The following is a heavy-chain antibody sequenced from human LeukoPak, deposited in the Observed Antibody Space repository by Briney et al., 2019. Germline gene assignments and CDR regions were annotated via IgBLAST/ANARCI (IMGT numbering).Heavy chain of an antibody. CDR3: AREDVVLVDAVRYYYYGLDV. CDR2: INPSGGST. D-gene: IGHD2-8*01. CDR1: GYNFISYH. V-gene: IGHV1-46*01. Sequence: ASVKVSCKSFGYNFISYHIHWVRQAPGQGLEWMGIINPSGGSTSYAQKFQDRVTMTRDTSTSTVYMELSSLKSEDTAVYYCAREDVVLVDAVRYYYYGLDVWGQGTTVTVSS. J-gene: IGHJ6*02.